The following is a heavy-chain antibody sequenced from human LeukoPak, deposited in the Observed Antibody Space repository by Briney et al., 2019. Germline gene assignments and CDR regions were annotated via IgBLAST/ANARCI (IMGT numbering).Heavy chain of an antibody. Sequence: GSLRLSCAASGFTFSSYSMNWVRQAPGKGLEWVANIKQDGSEKHYVDSVNGRFTISRDNAKNSLFLQMNSLRAEDTAMYYCARDHRVVGATGSCDIWGQGTMVTVSS. V-gene: IGHV3-7*01. D-gene: IGHD1-26*01. CDR2: IKQDGSEK. CDR1: GFTFSSYS. J-gene: IGHJ3*02. CDR3: ARDHRVVGATGSCDI.